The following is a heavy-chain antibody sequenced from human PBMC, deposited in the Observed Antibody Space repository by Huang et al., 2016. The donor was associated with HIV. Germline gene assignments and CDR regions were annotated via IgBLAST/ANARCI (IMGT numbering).Heavy chain of an antibody. CDR3: ARDHWYPLQNWFDL. Sequence: QVELVQSGAEVKRPGAPVRVSCKAAGYIFTKYGINWVRQAHGQGLEWMGWISDYNGNTNYAEKLQGRETLTRDTSATTAYMELRDVTSADTAVYYCARDHWYPLQNWFDLWGQGTLVTVSS. V-gene: IGHV1-18*01. CDR1: GYIFTKYG. CDR2: ISDYNGNT. D-gene: IGHD1-1*01. J-gene: IGHJ5*01.